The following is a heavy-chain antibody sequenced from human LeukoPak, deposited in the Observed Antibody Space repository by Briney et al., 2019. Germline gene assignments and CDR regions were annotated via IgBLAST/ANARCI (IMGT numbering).Heavy chain of an antibody. CDR3: TRDLPYKCSSTSCPPRWFDP. Sequence: GRSLRLSCTASGFTFGDYAMSWFRQAPGKGLEWVGFIRSKAYGGTTEYAASVKGRFTISRDDSKSIAYLQMNSLKTEDTSVYYCTRDLPYKCSSTSCPPRWFDPWGQGTLVTVSS. V-gene: IGHV3-49*03. D-gene: IGHD2-2*01. CDR2: IRSKAYGGTT. CDR1: GFTFGDYA. J-gene: IGHJ5*02.